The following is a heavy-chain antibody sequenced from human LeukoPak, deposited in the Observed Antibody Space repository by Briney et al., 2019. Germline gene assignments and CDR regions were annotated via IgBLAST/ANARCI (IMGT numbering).Heavy chain of an antibody. V-gene: IGHV4-59*08. Sequence: SETLSLTCTVSGGSISSYYWSWIRQPPGKGLEWIGYISYSGSTNYNPSLKSRVSISVDTSKNQFSLKLSSVTAADTAVYYCARAPEGSLHIYYYYYYMDVWGKGTTVTVSS. J-gene: IGHJ6*03. CDR2: ISYSGST. D-gene: IGHD1-14*01. CDR3: ARAPEGSLHIYYYYYYMDV. CDR1: GGSISSYY.